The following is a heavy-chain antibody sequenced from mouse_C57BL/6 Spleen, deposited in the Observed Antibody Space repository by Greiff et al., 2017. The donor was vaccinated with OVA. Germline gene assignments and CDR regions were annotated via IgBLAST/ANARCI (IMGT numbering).Heavy chain of an antibody. CDR1: GYAFSSSW. Sequence: VKLVESGPELVKPGASVKISCKASGYAFSSSWMNWVKQRPGKGLEWIGRSYPGDGDTNYNGKFKGKATLTADKSSSTAYMQLSSLTSEDSAVYFCARWGVAPGFAYWGQGTLVTVSA. J-gene: IGHJ3*01. CDR3: ARWGVAPGFAY. CDR2: SYPGDGDT. D-gene: IGHD1-1*01. V-gene: IGHV1-82*01.